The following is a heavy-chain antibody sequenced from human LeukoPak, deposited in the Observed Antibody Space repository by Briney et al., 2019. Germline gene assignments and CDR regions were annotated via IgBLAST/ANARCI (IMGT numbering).Heavy chain of an antibody. D-gene: IGHD3-3*01. CDR1: GFTFSNAW. V-gene: IGHV3-15*01. CDR2: IKSKTDGGTT. J-gene: IGHJ3*02. Sequence: PGGSLRLSCAASGFTFSNAWMSWVRQAPGEGLEWVGRIKSKTDGGTTDYAAPVKGRFTISRDDSKNTLYLQMNSLKTEDTAVYYCTRDRYYDFWSGYYRAFDIWGQGTMVTVSS. CDR3: TRDRYYDFWSGYYRAFDI.